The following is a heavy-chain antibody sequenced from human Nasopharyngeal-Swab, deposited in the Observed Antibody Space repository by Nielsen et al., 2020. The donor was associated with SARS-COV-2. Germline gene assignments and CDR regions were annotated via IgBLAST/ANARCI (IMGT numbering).Heavy chain of an antibody. CDR2: ITWNSGV. Sequence: SLKISCVASGFTYDDYAMHWVRQAPGKGLEWVSGITWNSGVAYTDSVKGRFTISRDNARNSLYLQMNGLRTEDTAFYYCTKGRADYSNPSFDNWGQGTLVTVSS. CDR3: TKGRADYSNPSFDN. CDR1: GFTYDDYA. J-gene: IGHJ4*02. D-gene: IGHD4-11*01. V-gene: IGHV3-9*01.